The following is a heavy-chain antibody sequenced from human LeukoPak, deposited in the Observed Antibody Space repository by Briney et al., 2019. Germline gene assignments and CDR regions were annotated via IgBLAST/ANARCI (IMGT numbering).Heavy chain of an antibody. CDR1: GFTFSTYW. CDR3: ARDSGSGSYSGY. D-gene: IGHD3-10*01. Sequence: GGCLRLSCAASGFTFSTYWMHWVRHGPGKGLLWVSRINPDGSGTSHADSVKGRFTISRDNAKNTLYLQMNSLRAEDTAVYYCARDSGSGSYSGYWGLGTLVTVSS. CDR2: INPDGSGT. V-gene: IGHV3-74*01. J-gene: IGHJ4*02.